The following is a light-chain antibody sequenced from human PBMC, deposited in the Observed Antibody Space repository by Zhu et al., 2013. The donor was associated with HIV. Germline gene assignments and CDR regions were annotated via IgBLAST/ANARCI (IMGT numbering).Light chain of an antibody. CDR3: QKYNSAPLT. CDR2: DAS. V-gene: IGKV3-20*01. J-gene: IGKJ4*01. CDR1: QSVSSSY. Sequence: EIVLTQSPGTLSLSPGERATLSCRASQSVSSSYLAWYQQKPGQAPRLLIYDASNRATGIPGRFSGSGSGTDFTLTISSLQPEDVATYYCQKYNSAPLTFGGGTKVEIK.